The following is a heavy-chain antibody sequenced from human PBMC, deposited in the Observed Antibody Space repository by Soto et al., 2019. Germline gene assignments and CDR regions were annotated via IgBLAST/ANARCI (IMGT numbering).Heavy chain of an antibody. D-gene: IGHD2-15*01. CDR3: ATPYRDFDY. J-gene: IGHJ4*02. V-gene: IGHV5-51*01. CDR1: GYSFSTYW. CDR2: IFPADSDT. Sequence: PGESLKISCKGFGYSFSTYWIGWVRQMPGKGLECMGIIFPADSDTRYSPSFQGQVTISADKSISTAYLQWSSLKASDTAIYYCATPYRDFDYWGQRTLVTVSP.